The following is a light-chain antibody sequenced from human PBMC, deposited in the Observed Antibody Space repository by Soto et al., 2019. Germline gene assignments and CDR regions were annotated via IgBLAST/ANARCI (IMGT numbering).Light chain of an antibody. CDR3: QQYNNWPRT. Sequence: EIVLTQSPATLSLSPGERATLSCGASQSVNSYLAWYQQKPGQAPRLLIYGASTRATGVTARFSGSGSGTEFTLTINSLQSEDFAVYYCQQYNNWPRTFGQGTKVDIK. CDR2: GAS. CDR1: QSVNSY. J-gene: IGKJ1*01. V-gene: IGKV3-15*01.